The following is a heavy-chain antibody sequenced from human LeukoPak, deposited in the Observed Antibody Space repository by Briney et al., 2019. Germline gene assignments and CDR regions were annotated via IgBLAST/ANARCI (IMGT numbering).Heavy chain of an antibody. CDR1: GFTFSSYG. V-gene: IGHV3-30*03. CDR2: ISYDGSNK. D-gene: IGHD6-19*01. Sequence: GGSLRLSCAASGFTFSSYGMHWVRQAPGKGLEWVAVISYDGSNKYYADSVKGRFTISRDNSKNTLYLQMNSLRAEDTAVYYCARPLGAVAGTFDYWGQGTLVTVSS. CDR3: ARPLGAVAGTFDY. J-gene: IGHJ4*02.